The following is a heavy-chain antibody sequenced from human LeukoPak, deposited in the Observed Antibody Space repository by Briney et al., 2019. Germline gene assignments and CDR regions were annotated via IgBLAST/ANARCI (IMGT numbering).Heavy chain of an antibody. CDR3: ARDARRGVELKAFDI. D-gene: IGHD1-7*01. Sequence: ASVKVSCKASGYTFTSHDINWVRQATGQGLEWMGWMNPNSGSTGYAQRFQGRVTMTRNTSISTAYMELSSLRSEDTAVYYCARDARRGVELKAFDIWGQGTMVTVSS. CDR2: MNPNSGST. CDR1: GYTFTSHD. V-gene: IGHV1-8*01. J-gene: IGHJ3*02.